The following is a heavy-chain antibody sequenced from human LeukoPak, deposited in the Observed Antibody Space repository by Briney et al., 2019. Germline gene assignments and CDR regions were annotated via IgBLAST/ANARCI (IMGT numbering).Heavy chain of an antibody. V-gene: IGHV4-4*08. CDR3: ARRNDFDI. Sequence: SETLSLTCTVSGCSITGYHWSWIRQPPGKGLEWIGYIYSSGSTEYKPSLKSRATISADTSKNQFSLKLTSVTATDTAIYYCARRNDFDIWGQGTMVTVSS. CDR1: GCSITGYH. CDR2: IYSSGST. J-gene: IGHJ3*02.